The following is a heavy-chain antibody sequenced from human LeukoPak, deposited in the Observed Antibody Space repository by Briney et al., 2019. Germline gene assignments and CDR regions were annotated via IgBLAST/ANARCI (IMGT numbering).Heavy chain of an antibody. CDR2: IYNSGSI. J-gene: IGHJ6*02. Sequence: KPSETLSLTCTVSGGSINTYYWSWIRQPPGKGLEWIGYIYNSGSINYNPSLKSRVTISEDTSKNQFSLKMSSVTAADTAVYYCVRESYYYGMDVWGQGTTVTVSS. CDR3: VRESYYYGMDV. V-gene: IGHV4-59*01. CDR1: GGSINTYY.